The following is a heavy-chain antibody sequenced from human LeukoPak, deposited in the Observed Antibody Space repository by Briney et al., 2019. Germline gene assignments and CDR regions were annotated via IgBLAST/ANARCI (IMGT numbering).Heavy chain of an antibody. Sequence: ASVKVSCKASGYTLTNYGISWVRQAPGQGLEWMGRISDYNGNTNYAQKLQGRVTVTTDTSTSTAYMELRSLRSDDTAVYYCARETYYYDSSGCRTRSWLDPWGQGTLVTVSS. J-gene: IGHJ5*02. V-gene: IGHV1-18*01. CDR1: GYTLTNYG. CDR3: ARETYYYDSSGCRTRSWLDP. CDR2: ISDYNGNT. D-gene: IGHD3-22*01.